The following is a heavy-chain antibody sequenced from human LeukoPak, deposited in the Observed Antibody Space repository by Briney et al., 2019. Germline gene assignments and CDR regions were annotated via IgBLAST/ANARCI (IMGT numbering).Heavy chain of an antibody. CDR2: IKPGGIT. D-gene: IGHD3-10*01. CDR1: GGSLSNYF. Sequence: PSQTLPLTCTVYGGSLSNYFWSWIRQAPGKGLEWIGEIKPGGITNYNPSLKSRVTISLDTSKNQLSLKLISPTAADTAMYYWVRGFSGVVGEYWGQGTLVTVSS. V-gene: IGHV4-34*01. CDR3: VRGFSGVVGEY. J-gene: IGHJ4*02.